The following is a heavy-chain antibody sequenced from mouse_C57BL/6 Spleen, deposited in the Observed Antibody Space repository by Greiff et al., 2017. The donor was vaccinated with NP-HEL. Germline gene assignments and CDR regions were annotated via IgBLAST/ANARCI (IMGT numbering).Heavy chain of an antibody. Sequence: VQLQQSGPELVKPGASVKIPCKASGYTFTDYNMDWVKQSHGKSLEWIGDINPNNGGTIYNQKFKGKATLTVDKSSSTAYMELRSLTSEDTAVYYCARLGYYGSPWFAYWGQGTLVTVSA. CDR3: ARLGYYGSPWFAY. D-gene: IGHD1-1*01. V-gene: IGHV1-18*01. CDR1: GYTFTDYN. J-gene: IGHJ3*01. CDR2: INPNNGGT.